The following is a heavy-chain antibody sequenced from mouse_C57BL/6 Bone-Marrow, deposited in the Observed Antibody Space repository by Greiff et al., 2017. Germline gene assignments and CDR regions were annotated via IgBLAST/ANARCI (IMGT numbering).Heavy chain of an antibody. V-gene: IGHV7-3*01. D-gene: IGHD3-2*02. Sequence: EVKVVESGGGLVQPGGSLSLSCAASGFTFTDYYMSWVRQPPGKALEWLGFIRNKANGYTTEYSASVKGRFTISRENSQSILYLQMNALRAEDSATYYCASSTAQATDWFAYWGQGTLVTVSA. CDR2: IRNKANGYTT. CDR1: GFTFTDYY. CDR3: ASSTAQATDWFAY. J-gene: IGHJ3*01.